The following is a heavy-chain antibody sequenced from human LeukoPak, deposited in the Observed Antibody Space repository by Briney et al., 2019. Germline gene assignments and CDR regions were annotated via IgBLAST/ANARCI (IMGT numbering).Heavy chain of an antibody. V-gene: IGHV4-59*01. CDR1: GGSISSYY. CDR3: ARAKYPGELSH. Sequence: PSETLSLTCTVSGGSISSYYWSWIRQPPGKGLEWIGYIYYSGSTNYNPSLKSRVTISVDTSKNQFSLKLSSVTAADTAVYYCARAKYPGELSHWGQGTLVTVSS. CDR2: IYYSGST. J-gene: IGHJ4*02. D-gene: IGHD3-16*02.